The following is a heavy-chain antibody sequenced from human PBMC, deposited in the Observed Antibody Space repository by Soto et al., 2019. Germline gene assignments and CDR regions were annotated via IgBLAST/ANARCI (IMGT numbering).Heavy chain of an antibody. V-gene: IGHV3-48*01. CDR3: ARWTYDTSGYYKGALDY. J-gene: IGHJ4*02. Sequence: VQLVESGGGLVQPGGSLRLSCAASGFTFSAHSMDWVRQAPGKGLEWVSYISSGSTPIYYADSVRGRFTISRDNAKNSRYLKMKSLRAEDTAVYYCARWTYDTSGYYKGALDYWGQGTLVTVSS. CDR2: ISSGSTPI. D-gene: IGHD3-22*01. CDR1: GFTFSAHS.